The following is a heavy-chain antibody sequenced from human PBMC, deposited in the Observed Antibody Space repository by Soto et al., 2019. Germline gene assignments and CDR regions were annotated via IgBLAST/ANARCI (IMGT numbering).Heavy chain of an antibody. Sequence: PSETLSLTCSVSGASISSYYYTWIRQTPGKGLEWIGYIYFVGSINYNPSLKSRVIISLDTSKNQFSLRLSSVTAADTAVYYCARLPGGDGAPWGQGILVTVSS. D-gene: IGHD2-21*02. V-gene: IGHV4-59*01. CDR3: ARLPGGDGAP. CDR1: GASISSYY. CDR2: IYFVGSI. J-gene: IGHJ5*02.